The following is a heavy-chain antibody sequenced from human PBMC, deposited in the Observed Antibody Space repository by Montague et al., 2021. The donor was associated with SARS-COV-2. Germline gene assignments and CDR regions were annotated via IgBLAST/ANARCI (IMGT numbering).Heavy chain of an antibody. CDR2: IYSNGDK. D-gene: IGHD3-9*01. CDR1: GFSLSTLNVG. V-gene: IGHV2-5*01. CDR3: AHLIRYYDIFTGIPFDD. J-gene: IGHJ4*02. Sequence: VKPTQTLTLTCTFSGFSLSTLNVGVAWIRQPPGKALEWLAVIYSNGDKRYSPSLQRRLTITKDTSRNQVVLSLANVDPLDTAAYYCAHLIRYYDIFTGIPFDDWGQGTQVTVSS.